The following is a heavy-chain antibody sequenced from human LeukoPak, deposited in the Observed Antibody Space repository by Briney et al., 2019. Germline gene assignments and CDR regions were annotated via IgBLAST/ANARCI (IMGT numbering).Heavy chain of an antibody. V-gene: IGHV4-34*01. J-gene: IGHJ6*03. Sequence: PSETLSLTCAVYGGSFSGYYWSWIRQPPGKGLEWIGEINHSGSTNYNPSHKSRVTISVDTSKNQFSLKLSSVTAADTAVYYCAREVLSGWPPRYYYYYYMDVWGKGTTVTISS. CDR3: AREVLSGWPPRYYYYYYMDV. D-gene: IGHD6-19*01. CDR1: GGSFSGYY. CDR2: INHSGST.